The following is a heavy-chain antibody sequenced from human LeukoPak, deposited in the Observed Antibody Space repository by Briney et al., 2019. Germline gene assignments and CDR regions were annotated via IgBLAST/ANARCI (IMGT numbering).Heavy chain of an antibody. V-gene: IGHV1-2*02. CDR2: IDANNGDT. D-gene: IGHD4-11*01. CDR3: ARDPSSVTLYFFDY. CDR1: GYTFRGNY. Sequence: ASVKVSCKASGYTFRGNYIHWLRQAPGQGLEWMGWIDANNGDTKSAQKFQGRVTMSRDTSISTAYMDLSSLNPDDAAVYYCARDPSSVTLYFFDYWGQGTLVTVSS. J-gene: IGHJ4*02.